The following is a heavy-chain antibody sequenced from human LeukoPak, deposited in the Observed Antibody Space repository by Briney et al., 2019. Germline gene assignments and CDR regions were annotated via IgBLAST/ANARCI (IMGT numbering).Heavy chain of an antibody. V-gene: IGHV1-2*02. J-gene: IGHJ4*02. CDR2: INPHSGGT. CDR3: ARGLSWMSGSGGESYYFDY. Sequence: ASVKVSCKASGYTFTDYYMHWVRQAPGQGLEWMGWINPHSGGTNYAQKLQGRVTMTTDTSTSTAYMELRSLRSDDTAVYYCARGLSWMSGSGGESYYFDYWGQGTLVTVSS. CDR1: GYTFTDYY. D-gene: IGHD3-10*01.